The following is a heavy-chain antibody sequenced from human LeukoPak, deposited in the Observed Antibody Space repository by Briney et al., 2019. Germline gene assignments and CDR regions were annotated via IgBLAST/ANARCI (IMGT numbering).Heavy chain of an antibody. CDR1: GFTFRIYG. V-gene: IGHV3-48*01. CDR3: ARATRNGYDY. CDR2: ISHTSDSI. D-gene: IGHD5-24*01. Sequence: GGSLRLPCVASGFTFRIYGMNWVRQAPGKGPEWVSYISHTSDSILYADSVKGRFTMSRDNAKKSLYLQMNSLRAEDSAVYYCARATRNGYDYWGQGTLVTVSS. J-gene: IGHJ4*02.